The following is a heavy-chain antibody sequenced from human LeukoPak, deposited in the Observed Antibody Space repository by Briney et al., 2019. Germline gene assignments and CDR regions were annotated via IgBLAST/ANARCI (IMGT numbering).Heavy chain of an antibody. V-gene: IGHV3-21*01. CDR1: GFTFSSYS. CDR3: ARGDSSSWYDFDY. Sequence: PGGSLRLSCAASGFTFSSYSMNWVRQAPGKGLECVSSISSSSSYIYYADSVKGRFTISRDNAKNSLYLQMNSLRAEDTAVYYCARGDSSSWYDFDYWGQGTLVTVSS. CDR2: ISSSSSYI. J-gene: IGHJ4*02. D-gene: IGHD6-13*01.